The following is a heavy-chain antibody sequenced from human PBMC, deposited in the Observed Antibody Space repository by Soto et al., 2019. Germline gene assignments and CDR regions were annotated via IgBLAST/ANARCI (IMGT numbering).Heavy chain of an antibody. J-gene: IGHJ4*02. CDR2: IYWNYGK. CDR1: GFSLRTTGVG. V-gene: IGHV2-5*01. CDR3: AHTWGLPFDY. D-gene: IGHD3-16*01. Sequence: QITLKESGPTLVEPTQTLTLTCTYSGFSLRTTGVGVGWIRQPPGKGLEWLGIIYWNYGKRYSPSLTNRFTLTSDTSKSQVVLTMTNMDPVDTATYYCAHTWGLPFDYWGQGTLVIVSS.